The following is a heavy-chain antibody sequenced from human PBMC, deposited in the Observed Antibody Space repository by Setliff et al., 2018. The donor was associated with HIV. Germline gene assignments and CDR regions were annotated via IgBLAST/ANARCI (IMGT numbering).Heavy chain of an antibody. CDR1: DYTFTTYW. V-gene: IGHV5-51*01. J-gene: IGHJ3*01. D-gene: IGHD6-13*01. CDR2: IYPDDSNI. Sequence: LMISCKALDYTFTTYWIGWVRQMPGEGLEWTGIIYPDDSNIRYNPSFQNQVTISADKSITTAYLQINNLKASDTATYYCARRDGRSMNAFQIWGPGTEVTVSS. CDR3: ARRDGRSMNAFQI.